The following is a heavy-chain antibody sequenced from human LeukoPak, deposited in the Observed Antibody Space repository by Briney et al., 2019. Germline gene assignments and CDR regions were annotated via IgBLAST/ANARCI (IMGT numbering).Heavy chain of an antibody. V-gene: IGHV4-39*07. CDR1: GGSISSSTYY. CDR2: IFYSGST. Sequence: SETLSLTCTVSGGSISSSTYYWGWIRQPPGKGLEWIGSIFYSGSTSYNPSLKSRVTISVDTSKNQFSLKLSSVTAADTAVYYCARGTPIHGGKGGWFDPWGQGTLVTVSS. D-gene: IGHD4-23*01. J-gene: IGHJ5*02. CDR3: ARGTPIHGGKGGWFDP.